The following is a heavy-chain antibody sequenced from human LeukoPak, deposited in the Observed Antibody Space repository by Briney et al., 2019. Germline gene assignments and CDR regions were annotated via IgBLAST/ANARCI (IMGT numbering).Heavy chain of an antibody. CDR3: AREMGSSGYYYYYYMDV. CDR1: GFTFSSYS. J-gene: IGHJ6*03. V-gene: IGHV3-21*01. Sequence: GGSLRLSCAASGFTFSSYSMNWVRQAPGKGLEWVSSISSSSSYIYYADSVKGRFTISRDNAKNSLYLQMNSLRAEDTAVYYCAREMGSSGYYYYYYMDVWGKGTTVTISS. D-gene: IGHD3-22*01. CDR2: ISSSSSYI.